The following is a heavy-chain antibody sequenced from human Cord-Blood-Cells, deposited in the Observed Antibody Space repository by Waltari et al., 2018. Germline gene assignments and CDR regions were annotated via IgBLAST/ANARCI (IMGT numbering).Heavy chain of an antibody. J-gene: IGHJ4*02. Sequence: QVQLVQSGAEVKKPGASVKVSCTASGYTFTGYSMHWVRPAPGQGLEWMGWINPNSGGTNYAQKFQGRVTMTRDTSISTAYMELSRLRSDDTAVYYCARESIAARPGYFDYWGQGTLVTVSS. CDR3: ARESIAARPGYFDY. CDR1: GYTFTGYS. CDR2: INPNSGGT. V-gene: IGHV1-2*02. D-gene: IGHD6-6*01.